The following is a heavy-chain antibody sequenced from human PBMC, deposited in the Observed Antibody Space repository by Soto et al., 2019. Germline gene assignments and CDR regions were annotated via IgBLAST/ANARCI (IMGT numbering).Heavy chain of an antibody. CDR1: RNTFKSHC. J-gene: IGHJ4*02. D-gene: IGHD3-16*01. V-gene: IGHV3-23*01. CDR3: VSWVSAHFDY. Sequence: PXGSQIVSWASSRNTFKSHCLSLVRQAPGKGLEWVSTIDSSGVNTHYADSVKGRFTISRDNSRNTLHLQMHDLRADDTALYYCVSWVSAHFDYWGQGTVVTVSS. CDR2: IDSSGVNT.